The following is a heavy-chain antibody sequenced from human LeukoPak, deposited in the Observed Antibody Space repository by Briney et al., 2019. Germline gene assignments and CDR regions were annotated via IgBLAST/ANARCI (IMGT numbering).Heavy chain of an antibody. CDR3: ARAVPANNWLDP. CDR2: IYHSGTT. J-gene: IGHJ5*02. CDR1: GGSINSNYW. V-gene: IGHV4-4*02. Sequence: SGTLSLTCAVSGGSINSNYWWTWVRQSPKKGLEWIGEIYHSGTTTYNPSLKSRVTISLDQSQNHFSLTLGSVTAADSAMYYCARAVPANNWLDPWGQGTLVTVSS.